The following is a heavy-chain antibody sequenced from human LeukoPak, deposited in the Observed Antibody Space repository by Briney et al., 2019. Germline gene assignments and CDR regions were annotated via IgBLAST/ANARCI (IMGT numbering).Heavy chain of an antibody. Sequence: PGGSLRLTCAASGFTVSSNYMSWVRQAPGKGLEWISVTYNGGSTYYAESVKGRFTISRDNSKNTLYLQMNSLRAEDTAVYYCARVSGHPDYYDSSGYVGYWGQGTLVTVSS. CDR2: TYNGGST. CDR1: GFTVSSNY. CDR3: ARVSGHPDYYDSSGYVGY. D-gene: IGHD3-22*01. J-gene: IGHJ4*02. V-gene: IGHV3-53*01.